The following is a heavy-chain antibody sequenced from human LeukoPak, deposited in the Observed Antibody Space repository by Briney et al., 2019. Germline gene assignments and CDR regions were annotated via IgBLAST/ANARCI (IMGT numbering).Heavy chain of an antibody. D-gene: IGHD3-16*01. J-gene: IGHJ4*02. CDR1: GFTFSWST. V-gene: IGHV3-7*01. CDR3: ATGGAPGGRFEY. Sequence: GGSLRLSCVVSGFTFSWSTMTWVRQVPGKGPEWVAKMKEDGSETQYVDSAKGRFTISRDNAKNSLYLQMNSLRVEDTDVYYCATGGAPGGRFEYWGQGALVTVSS. CDR2: MKEDGSET.